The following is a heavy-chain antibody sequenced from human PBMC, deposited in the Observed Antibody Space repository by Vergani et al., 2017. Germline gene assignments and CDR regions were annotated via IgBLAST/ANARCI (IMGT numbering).Heavy chain of an antibody. D-gene: IGHD6-13*01. CDR1: GGSMSGYY. CDR3: ARDFAGEWYFDL. CDR2: VFRNGNV. J-gene: IGHJ2*01. V-gene: IGHV4-59*01. Sequence: QVRLQESGPGLVKPSETLSLTCSVSGGSMSGYYWSWIRQPPGKELEWIGYVFRNGNVNYNPSFNFRVAIDTSNNELSLRVTSVTAADTAVYFCARDFAGEWYFDLWGRGATVTVSS.